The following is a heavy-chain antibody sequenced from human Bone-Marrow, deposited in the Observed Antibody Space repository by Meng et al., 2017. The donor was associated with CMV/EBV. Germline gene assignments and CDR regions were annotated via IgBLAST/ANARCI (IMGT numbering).Heavy chain of an antibody. CDR1: GFTFDDFA. D-gene: IGHD1-26*01. CDR3: AKEGLPWSYGGNFDY. V-gene: IGHV3-9*03. J-gene: IGHJ4*01. CDR2: ISWKSDSI. Sequence: GGSLRLSCAAFGFTFDDFAIHWVRQAPGKGLEWVSGISWKSDSIDYADSVKGRFTISRDNAKNSLYLQMNSLRAEDMAFYYCAKEGLPWSYGGNFDYWGPGNMVTVAS.